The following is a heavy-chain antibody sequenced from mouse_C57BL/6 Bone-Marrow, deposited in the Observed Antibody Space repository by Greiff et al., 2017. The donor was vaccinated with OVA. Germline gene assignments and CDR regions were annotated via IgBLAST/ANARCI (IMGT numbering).Heavy chain of an antibody. CDR3: ARSGWLHY. J-gene: IGHJ2*01. CDR2: IYPSDSET. V-gene: IGHV1-61*01. Sequence: QVQLQQPGAELVRPGSSVKLSCKASGYTFTSYWMDWVKQRPGQGLEWIGNIYPSDSETHYNQKFKDKATLTVDKSSSTAYMQLSSLTSEGSAVYYCARSGWLHYWGQGTTLTGSS. CDR1: GYTFTSYW. D-gene: IGHD2-3*01.